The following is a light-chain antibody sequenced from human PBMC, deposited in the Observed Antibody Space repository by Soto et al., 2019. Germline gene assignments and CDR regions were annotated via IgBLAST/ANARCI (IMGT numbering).Light chain of an antibody. CDR2: GAS. Sequence: EIVMTQSPATLSVSPGERATLSCRASQSVSSNLAGSQQKRGQAPRLLIYGASTRATGIPARFSGSGSGTDFTLTITRLEPEDFAVYYCHQYGSAPWTFGQGTKVDI. CDR1: QSVSSN. CDR3: HQYGSAPWT. V-gene: IGKV3D-15*01. J-gene: IGKJ1*01.